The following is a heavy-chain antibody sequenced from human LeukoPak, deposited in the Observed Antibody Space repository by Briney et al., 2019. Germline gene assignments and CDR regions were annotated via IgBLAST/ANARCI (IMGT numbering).Heavy chain of an antibody. V-gene: IGHV1-69*02. J-gene: IGHJ5*02. Sequence: WASVKLSCKASGGTFSSYTISWVRQAPGQGLEWMGRIIPILGIANYAQKFQGRVTITADKSTSTAYMELSSLRSEDTAVYYCASTVDYYGAGRLTTPNNWFDPWGQGTLVTVSS. CDR1: GGTFSSYT. CDR3: ASTVDYYGAGRLTTPNNWFDP. D-gene: IGHD3-10*01. CDR2: IIPILGIA.